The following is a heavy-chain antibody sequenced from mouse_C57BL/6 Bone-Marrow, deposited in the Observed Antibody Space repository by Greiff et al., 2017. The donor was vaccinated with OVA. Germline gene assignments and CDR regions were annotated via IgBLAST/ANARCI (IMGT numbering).Heavy chain of an antibody. J-gene: IGHJ2*01. D-gene: IGHD1-1*01. CDR2: INPSSGYT. Sequence: QVQLKESGAELAKPGASVKLSCKASGYTFTSYWMHWVKQRPGQGLEWIGYINPSSGYTKYNQKFKDKAILTADKSSSTAYMKLSSLTCEDSAVYYCARRVITTVVAFAYWGQGTTLTVSS. CDR3: ARRVITTVVAFAY. CDR1: GYTFTSYW. V-gene: IGHV1-7*01.